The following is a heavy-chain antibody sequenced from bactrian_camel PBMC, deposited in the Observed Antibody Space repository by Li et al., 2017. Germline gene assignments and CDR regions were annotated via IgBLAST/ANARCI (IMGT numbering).Heavy chain of an antibody. CDR2: LAVNGRT. CDR3: ASRSCPSFVGPSLLPVSYPY. CDR1: GSTNSNC. J-gene: IGHJ4*01. D-gene: IGHD3*01. Sequence: DVQLVESGGGSVQTGGSLTLSCVASGSTNSNCMAWFRQLPGKEREGVAGLAVNGRTTYAAFVKGRFTISKDNVKKTLYLQMNTLNPEDTAMYYCASRSCPSFVGPSLLPVSYPYWGQGTQVTVS. V-gene: IGHV3S67*01.